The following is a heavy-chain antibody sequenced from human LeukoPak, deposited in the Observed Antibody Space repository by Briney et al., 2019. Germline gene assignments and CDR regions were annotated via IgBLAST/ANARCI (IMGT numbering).Heavy chain of an antibody. V-gene: IGHV1-69*04. CDR2: IIPILGIA. D-gene: IGHD2-15*01. J-gene: IGHJ4*02. Sequence: SVKVSCKASGGTFSSYAISWVRQAPGQGLEWMGRIIPILGIANYAQKFQGRVTITADKSTSTAYMELSSLRSEDTAVYYCARSIRRVAATDYWGQGTLVTVSS. CDR3: ARSIRRVAATDY. CDR1: GGTFSSYA.